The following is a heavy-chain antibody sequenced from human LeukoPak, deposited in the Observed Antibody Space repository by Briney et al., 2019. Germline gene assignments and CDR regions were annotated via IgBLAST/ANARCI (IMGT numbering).Heavy chain of an antibody. Sequence: PGGSLRLSCAASGFMFSSYSMNWVRQAPGKGLEWTSYISISGTSIKYADSVKGRFTISRDNTKNSLYLQMNSLRAEDTAVYYCARDRTAVTGLFYFDYWGQGALVTVSS. CDR2: ISISGTSI. V-gene: IGHV3-48*04. CDR3: ARDRTAVTGLFYFDY. CDR1: GFMFSSYS. D-gene: IGHD6-19*01. J-gene: IGHJ4*02.